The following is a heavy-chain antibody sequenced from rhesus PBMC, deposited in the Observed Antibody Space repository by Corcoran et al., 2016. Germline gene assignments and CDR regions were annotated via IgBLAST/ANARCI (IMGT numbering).Heavy chain of an antibody. CDR1: GGSISRSY. D-gene: IGHD1-44*02. CDR2: IYGSSSST. V-gene: IGHV4-169*02. CDR3: ASWVGANPGFDY. J-gene: IGHJ4*01. Sequence: QLQLQESGPGLVKPSETLSVTCAVSGGSISRSYWSWIRQAPGKGLVWIGYIYGSSSSTNYNPSLKSRVNLSLDTSKNQLALKLSSVTAADTAVYYCASWVGANPGFDYWGQGVLVTGSS.